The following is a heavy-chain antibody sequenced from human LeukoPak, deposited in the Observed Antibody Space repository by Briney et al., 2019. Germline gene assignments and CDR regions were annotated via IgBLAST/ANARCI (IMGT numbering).Heavy chain of an antibody. J-gene: IGHJ4*02. CDR2: INPTTGST. V-gene: IGHV1-46*01. D-gene: IGHD2-2*01. Sequence: ASAKVSCKASGYRLTSYFMNWVRQAPGQGLEWMGIINPTTGSTTYAQKFQGRVTMSRDMFTSTVYMELSSLRSDDTAVYYCARVDYQYCDYWGQGTLVTVPS. CDR3: ARVDYQYCDY. CDR1: GYRLTSYF.